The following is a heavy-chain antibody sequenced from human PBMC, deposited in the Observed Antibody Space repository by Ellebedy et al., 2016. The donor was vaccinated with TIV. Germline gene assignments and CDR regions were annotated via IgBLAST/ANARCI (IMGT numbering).Heavy chain of an antibody. D-gene: IGHD4-17*01. J-gene: IGHJ4*02. CDR2: ISPSSDYI. CDR1: GFAISGYT. CDR3: TRARITVYGDYDY. V-gene: IGHV3-21*01. Sequence: GESLKISCAASGFAISGYTMNWVRQAPGKGLEWVSSISPSSDYIYYADSVKGRFTVSRDNARDSLCLQMDSLRVDDTAMYYCTRARITVYGDYDYWGQGALVTVSS.